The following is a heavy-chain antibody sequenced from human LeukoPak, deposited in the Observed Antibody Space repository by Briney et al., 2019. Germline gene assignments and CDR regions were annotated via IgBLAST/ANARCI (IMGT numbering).Heavy chain of an antibody. CDR3: ARRIAARDYYYYMDV. CDR1: GGSISSYY. V-gene: IGHV4-4*09. Sequence: SETLSLTGTVSGGSISSYYWSWTRQPPGKGLEWIGYIYTSGSTNYNPSLKSRVTISVDTSKNQFSLKLSSVTAADTAVYYCARRIAARDYYYYMDVWGKGTTVTVSS. CDR2: IYTSGST. D-gene: IGHD6-6*01. J-gene: IGHJ6*03.